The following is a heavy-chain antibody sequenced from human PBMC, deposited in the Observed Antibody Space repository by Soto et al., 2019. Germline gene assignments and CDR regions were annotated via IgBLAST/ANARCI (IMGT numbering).Heavy chain of an antibody. CDR3: ARRLFVRGTLGYYDY. Sequence: SETLSLTCSVSNDSIRSDNWWSWVRQPPGKGLEWIGEIFHSGSSNNNPSLKSRVTLSVDKTKNEFSLKLNSVTAADTAVYYCARRLFVRGTLGYYDYWGQGTLVTVSS. D-gene: IGHD3-10*02. CDR2: IFHSGSS. V-gene: IGHV4-4*02. CDR1: NDSIRSDNW. J-gene: IGHJ4*02.